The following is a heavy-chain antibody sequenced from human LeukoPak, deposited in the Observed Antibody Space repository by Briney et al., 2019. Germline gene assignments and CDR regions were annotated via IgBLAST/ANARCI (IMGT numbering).Heavy chain of an antibody. CDR3: ASGIAVAVF. D-gene: IGHD6-19*01. CDR2: IYSGGST. V-gene: IGHV3-53*04. Sequence: EWVSVIYSGGSTYYADSVKGRFTISRHNSKNTLYLQMDSLRAEDTAVYYCASGIAVAVFWGQGTLVTVSS. J-gene: IGHJ4*02.